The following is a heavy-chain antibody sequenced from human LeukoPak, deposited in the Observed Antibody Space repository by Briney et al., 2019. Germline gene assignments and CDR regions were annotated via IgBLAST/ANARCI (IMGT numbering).Heavy chain of an antibody. D-gene: IGHD3-16*02. Sequence: PSETLSLTCAVYGGSFSGYYWSWIRQPPGKGLEWIGEINHSGSTNYNPSLKSRVTISVDTSKNQFSLKLSSVTAADTAVYYYARGRGDYVWGSYRPTHFDYWGQGTLVTVSS. V-gene: IGHV4-34*01. J-gene: IGHJ4*02. CDR2: INHSGST. CDR3: ARGRGDYVWGSYRPTHFDY. CDR1: GGSFSGYY.